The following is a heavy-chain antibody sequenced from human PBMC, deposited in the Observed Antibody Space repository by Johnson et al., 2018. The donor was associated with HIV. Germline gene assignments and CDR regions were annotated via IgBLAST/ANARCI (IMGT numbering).Heavy chain of an antibody. Sequence: VQLVESGGGLVQPGRSLRLSCAASGFTFDDYAMHWVRQAPGKGLEWVSGISWNSGSIGYAESVKGRFTISRDNAKNTLYLQMNSLRHEDTAVYYCSRDQGELRRTHAFDIWGQGTMVTVSS. V-gene: IGHV3-9*01. J-gene: IGHJ3*02. CDR1: GFTFDDYA. D-gene: IGHD1-14*01. CDR3: SRDQGELRRTHAFDI. CDR2: ISWNSGSI.